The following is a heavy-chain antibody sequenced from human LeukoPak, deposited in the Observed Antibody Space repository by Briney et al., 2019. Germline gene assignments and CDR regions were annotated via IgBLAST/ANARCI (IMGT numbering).Heavy chain of an antibody. D-gene: IGHD3-10*01. CDR1: GFSLSNARMG. CDR2: IFSNDEK. J-gene: IGHJ6*02. V-gene: IGHV2-26*01. Sequence: SGPTLVNPTETLTLTCTVSGFSLSNARMGVSWIRQPPGKALEWLAHIFSNDEKSYSTSLKSRLTISKDTSKSQVVLTMTNTDPVDTATYYCARIPFSDPSYYYYGMDVWGQGTTVTVSS. CDR3: ARIPFSDPSYYYYGMDV.